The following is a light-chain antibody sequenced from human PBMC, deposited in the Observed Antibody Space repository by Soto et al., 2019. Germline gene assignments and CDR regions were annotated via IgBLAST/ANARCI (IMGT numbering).Light chain of an antibody. CDR1: QSVSSH. CDR2: GAS. Sequence: IVMTQSPATLSVSPGERVTLSCTTSQSVSSHVAWYQQKPGQAPRLLLYGASTRATGIPARFSGSGGGTDFTLTISSVPSQDFAVYYCQKYKNWPLFGQGTRLEIK. CDR3: QKYKNWPL. V-gene: IGKV3-15*01. J-gene: IGKJ5*01.